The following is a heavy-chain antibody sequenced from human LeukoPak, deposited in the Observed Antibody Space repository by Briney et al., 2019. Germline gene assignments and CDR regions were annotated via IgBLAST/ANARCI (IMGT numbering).Heavy chain of an antibody. D-gene: IGHD2-2*01. CDR1: GFTFSSYA. CDR2: ISARGGST. CDR3: AKGLVPAAIRVVDY. J-gene: IGHJ4*02. V-gene: IGHV3-23*01. Sequence: GGSLRLSCAASGFTFSSYAMSWVRQAPGKGLEWVSAISARGGSTYYADSVKGRFTISRDNSQNTLYLQVNSPRAEDTAVYYCAKGLVPAAIRVVDYWGQGTLVTVSS.